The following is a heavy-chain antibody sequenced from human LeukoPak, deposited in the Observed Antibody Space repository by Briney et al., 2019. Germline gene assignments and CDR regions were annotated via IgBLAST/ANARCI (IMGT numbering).Heavy chain of an antibody. J-gene: IGHJ4*02. Sequence: SETLSLTCTVSGYSISSGYYWGWIRQPPGKGLEWIGSIYHSGSTYYNPSLKSRVTISVDTSKNQFSLKLSSVTAADTAVYYCARDYPPPDYGADYWGQGTLVTVSS. V-gene: IGHV4-38-2*02. CDR1: GYSISSGYY. CDR2: IYHSGST. CDR3: ARDYPPPDYGADY. D-gene: IGHD4-17*01.